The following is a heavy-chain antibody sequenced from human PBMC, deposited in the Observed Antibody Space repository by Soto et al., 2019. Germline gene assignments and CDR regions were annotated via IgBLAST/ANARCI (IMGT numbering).Heavy chain of an antibody. CDR2: IIPILCIA. CDR1: GGTFSSYT. Sequence: QVQLVQSGAEVKKPGSSVKVSCKASGGTFSSYTISWVRQAPGQGLEWMGRIIPILCIANYAQKFQGRVTITADKSTSTAYMELSSLRSEDTAVYYCAGEIWFGELIVDYWGQGTLVTVSS. CDR3: AGEIWFGELIVDY. D-gene: IGHD3-10*01. J-gene: IGHJ4*02. V-gene: IGHV1-69*02.